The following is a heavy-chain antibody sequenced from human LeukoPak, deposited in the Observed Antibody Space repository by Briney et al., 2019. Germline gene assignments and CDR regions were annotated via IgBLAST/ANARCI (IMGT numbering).Heavy chain of an antibody. V-gene: IGHV3-21*04. CDR2: ISSSSYI. CDR3: ARSTRRDSEIALAENFQH. CDR1: GFTFSSYS. Sequence: GGSLRLSCAASGFTFSSYSMNWVREAPGKGLEWVSSISSSSYIYYADSVKGRFTISRDNAKNSLYLQMNSLRAEDTAVYYCARSTRRDSEIALAENFQHWGQGTLVTGSS. D-gene: IGHD1-26*01. J-gene: IGHJ1*01.